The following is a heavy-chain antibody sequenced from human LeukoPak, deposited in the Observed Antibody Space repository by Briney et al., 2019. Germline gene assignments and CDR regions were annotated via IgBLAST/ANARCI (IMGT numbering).Heavy chain of an antibody. CDR3: ARLRDGYKYYFYYGMDV. CDR1: GYSFATNW. D-gene: IGHD5-24*01. J-gene: IGHJ6*02. CDR2: IYPGDSDT. Sequence: GESPKISCKASGYSFATNWIGWVRQLPGKGLEWMGIIYPGDSDTRYSPSFQGQVIISADTSISTAYLQWSSLKASDTAMYYCARLRDGYKYYFYYGMDVWGQGTTVTVSS. V-gene: IGHV5-51*01.